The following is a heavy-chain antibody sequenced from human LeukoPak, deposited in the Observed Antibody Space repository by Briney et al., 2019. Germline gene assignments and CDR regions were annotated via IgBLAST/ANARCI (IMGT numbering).Heavy chain of an antibody. D-gene: IGHD3-22*01. J-gene: IGHJ6*03. V-gene: IGHV4-38-2*01. CDR3: ARVVITHYYYYFYMDV. Sequence: PSETLCLTPALSGYSISSGYYWGWIPQPPGKGLEWIGSIYHSGRTYYNPSFKSRVTISVDTSKNQFSLKLSSVTAADTAVYYCARVVITHYYYYFYMDVWGKGTTVTVSS. CDR1: GYSISSGYY. CDR2: IYHSGRT.